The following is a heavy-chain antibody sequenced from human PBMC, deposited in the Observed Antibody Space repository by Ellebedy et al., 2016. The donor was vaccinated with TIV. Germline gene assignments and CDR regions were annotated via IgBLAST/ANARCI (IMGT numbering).Heavy chain of an antibody. Sequence: ASVKVSCXASGGTFNNYAFNWVRQAPGQGLEWMGWINPNGGSSNYAQKFQGRVIMTRDTSISTAYMELSSLKSDDTAVYHCARDLTTFGLLIRTLDYWGQGTLVTVSS. CDR2: INPNGGSS. D-gene: IGHD3-3*01. J-gene: IGHJ4*02. V-gene: IGHV1-2*02. CDR3: ARDLTTFGLLIRTLDY. CDR1: GGTFNNYA.